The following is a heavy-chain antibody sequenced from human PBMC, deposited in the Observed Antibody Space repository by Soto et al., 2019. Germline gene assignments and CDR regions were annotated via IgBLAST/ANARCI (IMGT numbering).Heavy chain of an antibody. J-gene: IGHJ4*02. CDR3: ARGGGPYVWFNEF. Sequence: LVQSGPELKNPGSSVKVSCKDSGGLFSSFAISWVRQAPGQGLEWLGGIIPVFGTTNYAEKFQDRVTITADESTNTAYMELSSLTSGDTAMYYCARGGGPYVWFNEFWGQGTLVTVSA. D-gene: IGHD3-16*01. V-gene: IGHV1-69*01. CDR2: IIPVFGTT. CDR1: GGLFSSFA.